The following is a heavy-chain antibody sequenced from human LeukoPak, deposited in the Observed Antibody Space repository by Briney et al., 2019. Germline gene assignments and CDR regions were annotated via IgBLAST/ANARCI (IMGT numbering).Heavy chain of an antibody. CDR3: ARGKWELRASYYYYYMDV. CDR2: IGTAGDT. D-gene: IGHD1-26*01. CDR1: GFTFSSYD. V-gene: IGHV3-13*01. Sequence: GGSLRLSCAASGFTFSSYDMHWVRQATGKGLEWVSAIGTAGDTYYPGSVKGRFTISRENAKNSLYLQMNSLRAGDTAVYYCARGKWELRASYYYYYMDVWGKGTTVTISS. J-gene: IGHJ6*03.